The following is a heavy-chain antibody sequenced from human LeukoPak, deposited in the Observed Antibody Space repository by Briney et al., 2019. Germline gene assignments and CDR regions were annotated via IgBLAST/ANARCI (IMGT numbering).Heavy chain of an antibody. CDR1: GFTFRNYA. CDR2: MSGGGGST. V-gene: IGHV3-23*01. J-gene: IGHJ4*02. D-gene: IGHD6-13*01. CDR3: AKRTDYSSTWYSFDY. Sequence: GGSLRLSCVVSGFTFRNYAMSWVRQAPGKGLEWVSAMSGGGGSTYYADSVKGRFTISRDNSKNTLCLQMNSLRAEDTAVYYCAKRTDYSSTWYSFDYWGQGTLVTVSS.